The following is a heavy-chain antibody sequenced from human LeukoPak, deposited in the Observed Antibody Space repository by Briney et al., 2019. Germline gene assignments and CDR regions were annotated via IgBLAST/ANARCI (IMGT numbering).Heavy chain of an antibody. CDR1: GYTFTGHY. Sequence: ASVKVSCKASGYTFTGHYIHWVRQAPGQGLEWMGIINPNGGSTNCAQKFQGRVTMTRDTSTSTVYMELRSLRSEDTAVYYCARLPWETSRPPEPDYWGQGTLVTVSS. CDR2: INPNGGST. V-gene: IGHV1-46*01. CDR3: ARLPWETSRPPEPDY. J-gene: IGHJ4*02. D-gene: IGHD1-14*01.